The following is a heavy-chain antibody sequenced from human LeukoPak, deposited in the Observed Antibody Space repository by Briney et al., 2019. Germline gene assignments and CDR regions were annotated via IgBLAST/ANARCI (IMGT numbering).Heavy chain of an antibody. J-gene: IGHJ4*02. D-gene: IGHD2-2*01. CDR2: ISGSGGST. CDR3: AKDRGVVVPAAPCY. V-gene: IGHV3-23*01. CDR1: GFTFSSYA. Sequence: GGSLRLSCAASGFTFSSYAMSWVRQAPGKGLEWVSAISGSGGSTYYADSVKGRFTISRDNSKNTLYLQMNSLRAKDTAVYYCAKDRGVVVPAAPCYWGQGTLVTVSS.